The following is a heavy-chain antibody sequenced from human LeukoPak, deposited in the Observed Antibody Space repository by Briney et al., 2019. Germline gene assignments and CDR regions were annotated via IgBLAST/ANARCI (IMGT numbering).Heavy chain of an antibody. CDR2: IHRSGSP. CDR3: AREILGGFNPGAY. D-gene: IGHD1-14*01. Sequence: SQTLSLTCTVSLDSTTSNFWSWVRQPPGKGLEWIGEIHRSGSPNYNPSLQSRVTISIDRSRNQIVLELSSVTAADTAVYYCAREILGGFNPGAYWGQGTLVTVSS. J-gene: IGHJ4*02. CDR1: LDSTTSNF. V-gene: IGHV4-4*02.